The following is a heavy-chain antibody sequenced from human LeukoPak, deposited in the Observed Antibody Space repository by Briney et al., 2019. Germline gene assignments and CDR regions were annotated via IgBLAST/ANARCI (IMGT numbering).Heavy chain of an antibody. J-gene: IGHJ4*02. Sequence: GGSLTLFCAGSGLTYSSYAMSWVRQAPGQGLEYVTVISDSGDYTSYADSVRGRFTISRDNSRNTLYLQMISLRPEDTAVYYCAKDTSIGKYCTNGVCSPFDYWGQGTLVTVSS. CDR2: ISDSGDYT. V-gene: IGHV3-23*01. CDR3: AKDTSIGKYCTNGVCSPFDY. CDR1: GLTYSSYA. D-gene: IGHD2-8*01.